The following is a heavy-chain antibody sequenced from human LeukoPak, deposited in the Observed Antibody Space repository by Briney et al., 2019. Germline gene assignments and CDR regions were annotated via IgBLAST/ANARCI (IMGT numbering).Heavy chain of an antibody. J-gene: IGHJ3*02. V-gene: IGHV1-18*01. D-gene: IGHD1-26*01. CDR2: ISAYNGNT. CDR1: GYTFTSCG. CDR3: ARDLVGATYDAFDI. Sequence: GASVKVSCKASGYTFTSCGISWVRQAPGQGLEWMGWISAYNGNTNYAQKLQGRVTMTTDTSTSTAYMELRSLRSDDTAVYHCARDLVGATYDAFDIWGQGTMVTVSS.